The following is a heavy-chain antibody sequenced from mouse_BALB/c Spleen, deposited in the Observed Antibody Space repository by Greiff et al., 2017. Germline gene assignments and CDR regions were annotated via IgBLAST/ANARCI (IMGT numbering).Heavy chain of an antibody. CDR3: ARRAPLPYYFDY. V-gene: IGHV5-17*02. Sequence: EVKLVESGGGLVQPGGSRKLSCAASGFTFSSFGMHWVRQAPEKGLEWVAYISSGSSTIYYADTVKGRFTISRDNPKNTLFLQMTSLRSEDTAMYYCARRAPLPYYFDYWGQGTTLTVSS. CDR2: ISSGSSTI. CDR1: GFTFSSFG. J-gene: IGHJ2*01. D-gene: IGHD2-1*01.